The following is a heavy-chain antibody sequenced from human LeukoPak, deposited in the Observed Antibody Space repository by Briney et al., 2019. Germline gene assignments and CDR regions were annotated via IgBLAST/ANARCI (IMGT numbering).Heavy chain of an antibody. D-gene: IGHD3-22*01. V-gene: IGHV3-23*01. CDR2: ISGSGGST. CDR3: AKDLAYYDSSGYPVDPFDC. CDR1: GFTFSSYA. Sequence: PPGGSLRLSCAASGFTFSSYAMSWVRQAPGKGLEWVSAISGSGGSTYYADSVKGRFTISRDNSKNTLYLQMNSLRAEDTAVYYCAKDLAYYDSSGYPVDPFDCWGQGTLVTVSS. J-gene: IGHJ4*02.